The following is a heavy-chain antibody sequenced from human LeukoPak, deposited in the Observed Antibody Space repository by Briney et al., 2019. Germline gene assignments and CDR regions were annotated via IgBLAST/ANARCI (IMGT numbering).Heavy chain of an antibody. CDR1: GGSISRYY. CDR3: ARDLAGTSFDY. J-gene: IGHJ4*02. CDR2: IYSSGSR. Sequence: SETLSLTCNVSGGSISRYYWGWIRKPAGKGQERIGRIYSSGSRNYKPSLKSRVTMSVDTSKNQFSLKLSSVTAADTAVYYCARDLAGTSFDYWGQGTLVTVSS. V-gene: IGHV4-4*07. D-gene: IGHD1-14*01.